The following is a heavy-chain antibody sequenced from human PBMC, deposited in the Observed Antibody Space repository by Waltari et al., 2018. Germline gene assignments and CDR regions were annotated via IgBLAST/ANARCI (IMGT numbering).Heavy chain of an antibody. Sequence: EVQLLESGGGLGQPGGSMSLSSVGPGFHFNTHSLSRVRQAPGKGLEWGSTRSNTGNSIYYVDSVKGRFIISRDNSKKTLSLQMNILRAEDSAMYYCVIVFGLWNSYSSYFDYWGQGTLVTVSS. D-gene: IGHD3-3*01. V-gene: IGHV3-23*01. CDR3: VIVFGLWNSYSSYFDY. CDR2: RSNTGNSI. J-gene: IGHJ4*02. CDR1: GFHFNTHS.